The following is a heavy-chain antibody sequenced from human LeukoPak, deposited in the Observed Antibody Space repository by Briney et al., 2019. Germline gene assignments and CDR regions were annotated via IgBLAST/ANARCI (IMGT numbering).Heavy chain of an antibody. CDR2: IYSGGST. D-gene: IGHD6-13*01. V-gene: IGHV3-66*01. CDR1: GFTVSSNY. CDR3: ARDTSYSNFDY. Sequence: PGGSLRLSCAASGFTVSSNYMSWVRQAPGKGLEWVSVIYSGGSTYYADSVKGRFTISRDNSKNTLYLQTNSLRAEDTAVYYCARDTSYSNFDYWGQGTLVTVSS. J-gene: IGHJ4*02.